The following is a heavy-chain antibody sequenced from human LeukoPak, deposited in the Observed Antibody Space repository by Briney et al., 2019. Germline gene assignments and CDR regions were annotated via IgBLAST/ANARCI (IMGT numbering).Heavy chain of an antibody. CDR3: ARDFVAAADRPSFPQGYYYYYYGMDV. D-gene: IGHD6-13*01. CDR1: GFTFSSYS. CDR2: ISSSSSYI. V-gene: IGHV3-21*01. Sequence: GGSLRLSCAASGFTFSSYSMNWVRQAPGKGLEWVSSISSSSSYIYYADSVKGRFTISRDNAKNSLYLQMNSLRAEDTAVYYCARDFVAAADRPSFPQGYYYYYYGMDVWGQGTTVTVSS. J-gene: IGHJ6*02.